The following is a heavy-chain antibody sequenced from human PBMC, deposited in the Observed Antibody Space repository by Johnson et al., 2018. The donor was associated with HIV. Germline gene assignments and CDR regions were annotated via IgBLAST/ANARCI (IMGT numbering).Heavy chain of an antibody. Sequence: QVHLVESGGGVVQPGRSLRLSCAASGFTFSSYGMNWVRQAPGKGLEWVAVISYDGSDKYYADSVKGRFTISRDNSKNTLYLQMNSLRAEDTAVYYCAKDISSQLLCFIRYGFDVWGQGTMVTVSS. D-gene: IGHD3-10*02. CDR3: AKDISSQLLCFIRYGFDV. J-gene: IGHJ3*01. CDR1: GFTFSSYG. CDR2: ISYDGSDK. V-gene: IGHV3-30*18.